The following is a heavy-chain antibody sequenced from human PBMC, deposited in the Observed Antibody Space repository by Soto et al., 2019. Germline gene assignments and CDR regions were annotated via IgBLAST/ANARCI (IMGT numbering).Heavy chain of an antibody. CDR3: AIVVWFGERWFDP. D-gene: IGHD3-10*01. J-gene: IGHJ5*02. Sequence: QVQLQESGPGLVKPSQTLSLTCTVSGGSISSGGYYWSWIRQHPGKGLEWIGYIYYSGRTYYKPSLKGRVTISIDTSKNQFSLKLSSVTAADTAVYYCAIVVWFGERWFDPWGQGTLVTVSS. CDR1: GGSISSGGYY. V-gene: IGHV4-31*03. CDR2: IYYSGRT.